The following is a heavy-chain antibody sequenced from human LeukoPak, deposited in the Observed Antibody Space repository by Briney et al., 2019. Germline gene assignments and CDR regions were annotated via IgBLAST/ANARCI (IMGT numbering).Heavy chain of an antibody. Sequence: SETLSLTCAVSGGSINNYYWSWIRQPAGKGLEWIGRIFTSESTNYNASLKSRVTMPVDTSKNQFSLKLRSMTAADTAVYYCARAPVTVKDSFDIWGQGTMVTVSS. CDR1: GGSINNYY. D-gene: IGHD4-11*01. CDR3: ARAPVTVKDSFDI. V-gene: IGHV4-4*07. J-gene: IGHJ3*02. CDR2: IFTSEST.